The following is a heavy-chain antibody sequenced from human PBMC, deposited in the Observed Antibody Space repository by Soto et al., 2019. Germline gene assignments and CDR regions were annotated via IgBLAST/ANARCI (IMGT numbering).Heavy chain of an antibody. Sequence: SETLSLTCTVSGGSISSYYWSWIRQPPGKGLEWIGYIYYSGSTNYNPSLKSRVTISVDTSKNQFSLKLSSVTAADTAVYYCARDRMGLWFGELSTTYYYGMDVWGQGTTVTSP. V-gene: IGHV4-59*01. CDR2: IYYSGST. J-gene: IGHJ6*02. D-gene: IGHD3-10*01. CDR1: GGSISSYY. CDR3: ARDRMGLWFGELSTTYYYGMDV.